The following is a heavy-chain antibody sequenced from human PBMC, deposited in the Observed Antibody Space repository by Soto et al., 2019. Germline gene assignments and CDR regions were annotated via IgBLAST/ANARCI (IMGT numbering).Heavy chain of an antibody. J-gene: IGHJ4*02. D-gene: IGHD3-9*01. V-gene: IGHV1-18*01. Sequence: ASVKVSCKASGYTFTSYGISWVRQAPGQGLEWMGWISAYNGNTNYAQKLQGRVTMTTDTSTSTAYMELRSLRSDDTAVYYCARDLNDILTGYYEYYFDYWGQGTLVTVSS. CDR1: GYTFTSYG. CDR3: ARDLNDILTGYYEYYFDY. CDR2: ISAYNGNT.